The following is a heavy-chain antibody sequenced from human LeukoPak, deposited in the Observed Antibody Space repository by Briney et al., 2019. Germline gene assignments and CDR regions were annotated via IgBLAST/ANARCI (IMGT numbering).Heavy chain of an antibody. J-gene: IGHJ4*02. CDR2: IYSNGST. D-gene: IGHD1-14*01. V-gene: IGHV4-59*01. CDR1: RFTFSGYW. CDR3: ARVWPLDHFIDY. Sequence: GSLRLSCTASRFTFSGYWMSWLRQPPGKGLEWIGYIYSNGSTAYKPSLKSRVTITVDTSKNQFSLRVRSLTAADTARYFCARVWPLDHFIDYWGQGILVTVSS.